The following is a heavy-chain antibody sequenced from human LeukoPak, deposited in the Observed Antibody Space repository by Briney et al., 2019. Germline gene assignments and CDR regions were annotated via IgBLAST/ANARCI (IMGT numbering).Heavy chain of an antibody. V-gene: IGHV1-2*02. CDR3: ARVLGSVYYMDV. J-gene: IGHJ6*03. CDR2: INPNSGGT. CDR1: GYTFTGYY. Sequence: ASVKVSCKASGYTFTGYYMHWVRQAPGQGLEWMGWINPNSGGTNYAQKFQGRVTMTGDTSISTAYMELSRLRSDDTAVYYCARVLGSVYYMDVWGKGTTVTVSS. D-gene: IGHD7-27*01.